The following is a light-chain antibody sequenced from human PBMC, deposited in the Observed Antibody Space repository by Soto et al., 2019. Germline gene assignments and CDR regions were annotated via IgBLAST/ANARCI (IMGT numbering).Light chain of an antibody. Sequence: EIVLTQSPGTLSLSPGERATLSCRASQSVSSSYLAWYQQKPGQAPRLLIYGASSRATGIPDRFSGSGSGTDFPLTISRLEPEDFAVYYRQQYGSSGYTFGQGTKLEIK. V-gene: IGKV3-20*01. CDR2: GAS. CDR3: QQYGSSGYT. J-gene: IGKJ2*01. CDR1: QSVSSSY.